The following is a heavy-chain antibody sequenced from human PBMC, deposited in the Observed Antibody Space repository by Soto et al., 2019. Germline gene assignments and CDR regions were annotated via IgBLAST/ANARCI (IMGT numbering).Heavy chain of an antibody. D-gene: IGHD3-22*01. V-gene: IGHV3-23*01. J-gene: IGHJ4*02. CDR2: ISGSGGST. CDR1: GFTFSSYA. Sequence: GGSLRLSCAASGFTFSSYAMSWVRQAPGKGLEWVSAISGSGGSTYYADSVKGRFTISRDNSKNTLYLQMNSLRAEDTAVYYCAKGPYYDSSGYYQFDYWGQGTLVTVSS. CDR3: AKGPYYDSSGYYQFDY.